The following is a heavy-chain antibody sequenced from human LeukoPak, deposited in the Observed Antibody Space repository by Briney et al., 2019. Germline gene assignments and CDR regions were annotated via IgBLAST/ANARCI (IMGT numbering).Heavy chain of an antibody. J-gene: IGHJ4*02. CDR2: IRYDGSNK. Sequence: PGGSLRLSCAASGFTFSSYGMHWVRQAPGKGLEWVAFIRYDGSNKYYADSVKGRFTISRDNSKNTLYLQMNSLRAEDTAVYYCAKMSAIGESPYYFDYWGQGTLVTVSS. V-gene: IGHV3-30*02. CDR3: AKMSAIGESPYYFDY. D-gene: IGHD3-10*01. CDR1: GFTFSSYG.